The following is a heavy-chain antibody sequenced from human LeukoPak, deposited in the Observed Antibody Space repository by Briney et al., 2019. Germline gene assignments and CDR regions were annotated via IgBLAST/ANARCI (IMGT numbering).Heavy chain of an antibody. CDR2: ISYDGSNK. D-gene: IGHD3-9*01. CDR1: GFTFSSYA. CDR3: ARGATTGYYPY. V-gene: IGHV3-30*04. J-gene: IGHJ4*02. Sequence: PGRSLRLSCAASGFTFSSYAMHWVRQAPDKGLEWVAVISYDGSNKYYADSVKGRFTISRDNSKNTLYLQMNSLTAEDTAVYYCARGATTGYYPYWGQGTLVTVSS.